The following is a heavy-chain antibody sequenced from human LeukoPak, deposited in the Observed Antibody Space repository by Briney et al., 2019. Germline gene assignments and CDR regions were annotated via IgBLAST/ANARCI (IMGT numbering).Heavy chain of an antibody. V-gene: IGHV4-61*01. CDR3: ARDFWAATGAFEI. D-gene: IGHD3/OR15-3a*01. CDR2: TYNRGNT. CDR1: GDSVNSATFY. J-gene: IGHJ3*02. Sequence: SETLSLTCTVSGDSVNSATFYWAWIRQSSGKGLELIGYTYNRGNTYYNPSLNSRVTISVDTSKNQFSLKLRSVTAADSAVYYCARDFWAATGAFEIWGQGASVTVSS.